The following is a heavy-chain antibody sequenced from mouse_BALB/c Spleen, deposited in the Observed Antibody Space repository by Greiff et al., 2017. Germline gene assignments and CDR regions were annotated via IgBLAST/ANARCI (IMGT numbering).Heavy chain of an antibody. CDR1: GFTFSSYT. CDR3: ARGESYYYGSSYERFAY. Sequence: EVKLQESGGGLVKPGGSLKLSCAASGFTFSSYTMSWVRQTPEKRLEWVATISSGGGNTYYPDSVKGRFTISRDNAKNNRYLQMSRLRSEDTALYYCARGESYYYGSSYERFAYWGQGTLVTVSA. CDR2: ISSGGGNT. V-gene: IGHV5-9*03. D-gene: IGHD1-1*01. J-gene: IGHJ3*01.